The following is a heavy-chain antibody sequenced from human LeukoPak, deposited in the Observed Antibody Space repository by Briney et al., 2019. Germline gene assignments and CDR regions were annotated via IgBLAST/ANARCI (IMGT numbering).Heavy chain of an antibody. CDR2: INSDGSIT. D-gene: IGHD1-26*01. J-gene: IGHJ3*01. CDR3: AKGGTYSWVTIDV. Sequence: GGSLRLICAASGLSFSSHWMHWVRQAPGQGLVWLSSINSDGSITPCADAVKGRFTISRDNARDTWHLQMNSLRVDDSALYFCAKGGTYSWVTIDVWGQGTWVTV. CDR1: GLSFSSHW. V-gene: IGHV3-74*01.